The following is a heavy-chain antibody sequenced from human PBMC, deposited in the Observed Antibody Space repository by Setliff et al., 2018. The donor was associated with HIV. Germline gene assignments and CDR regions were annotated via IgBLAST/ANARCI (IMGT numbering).Heavy chain of an antibody. CDR3: AKDLLLWFGESVFDY. D-gene: IGHD3-10*01. V-gene: IGHV3-23*01. Sequence: GGSLRLSCAASGFIFSDYAMTWVRQAPGKGLEWVSGISGSVANPYNADLVEGRFTVSRDNSKNTLYLQLNSLRAEDTAVYYCAKDLLLWFGESVFDYWGQGTLVTVSS. CDR1: GFIFSDYA. CDR2: ISGSVANP. J-gene: IGHJ4*02.